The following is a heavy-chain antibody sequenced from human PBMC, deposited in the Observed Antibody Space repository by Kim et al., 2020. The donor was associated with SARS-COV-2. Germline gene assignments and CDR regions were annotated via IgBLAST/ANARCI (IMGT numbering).Heavy chain of an antibody. CDR3: ARAAYCSGGSCNYNWFDP. J-gene: IGHJ5*02. CDR1: GGSFSGYY. CDR2: INHSGST. V-gene: IGHV4-34*01. Sequence: SETLSLTCAVYGGSFSGYYWSWIRQPPGKGLEWIGEINHSGSTNYNPSLKSRVTISVDTSKNQFSLKLSSVTAADTAVYYCARAAYCSGGSCNYNWFDPWGQGTLVTVSS. D-gene: IGHD2-15*01.